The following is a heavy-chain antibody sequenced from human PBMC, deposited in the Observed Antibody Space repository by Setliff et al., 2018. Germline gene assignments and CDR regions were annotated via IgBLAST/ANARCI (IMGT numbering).Heavy chain of an antibody. CDR1: GGSIDSSF. CDR3: ARDQWVRSPPLYFSYSMDV. CDR2: KSTRGDT. J-gene: IGHJ6*02. D-gene: IGHD5-12*01. Sequence: PSETLSLTCTVSGGSIDSSFWNWIRQSPEKGLEWIGYKSTRGDTNSNPSLRSRLTMSLDTSKNQFSLKLTSMTAADTAVYYCARDQWVRSPPLYFSYSMDVCGQGTTVTVSS. V-gene: IGHV4-4*07.